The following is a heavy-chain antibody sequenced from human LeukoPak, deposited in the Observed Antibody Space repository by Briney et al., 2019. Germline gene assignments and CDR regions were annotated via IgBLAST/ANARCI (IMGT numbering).Heavy chain of an antibody. Sequence: PSETLSLTCTVSGGSISSYYWSWIRQPPGKGLEWIGYIYYSGSTNYNPSLKSRVTISVDTSENQFSLKLSSVTAADTAVYYCARVREMATIRDWGQGTLVTVSS. CDR2: IYYSGST. CDR3: ARVREMATIRD. J-gene: IGHJ4*02. D-gene: IGHD5-24*01. CDR1: GGSISSYY. V-gene: IGHV4-59*01.